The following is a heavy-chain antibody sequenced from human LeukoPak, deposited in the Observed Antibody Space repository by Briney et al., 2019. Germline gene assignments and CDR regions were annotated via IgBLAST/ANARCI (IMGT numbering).Heavy chain of an antibody. Sequence: ASVRVSCKASGYTFAGSYMHWVRQAPGQGFEWIGWISPASGATKYAQNFQGRVTLTTDTSITTAYMELSSLTSDDTASYYCLNEHGGWGQGTPVTVSS. CDR3: LNEHGG. CDR1: GYTFAGSY. J-gene: IGHJ4*02. CDR2: ISPASGAT. D-gene: IGHD1-1*01. V-gene: IGHV1-2*02.